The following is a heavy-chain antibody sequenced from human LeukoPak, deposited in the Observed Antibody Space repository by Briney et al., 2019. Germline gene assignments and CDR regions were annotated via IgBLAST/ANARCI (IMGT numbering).Heavy chain of an antibody. J-gene: IGHJ4*02. CDR2: IYYSGST. CDR1: GASINTYY. D-gene: IGHD2-2*01. Sequence: PSETLSLTCTVSGASINTYYWSWIRQPPGKGLEWIGYIYYSGSTNYNPSLKSRITISVDTSKNQFSLRLSSVTAADTAVYYCARVPAARIAYFDYWGQGTLVTVSS. V-gene: IGHV4-59*01. CDR3: ARVPAARIAYFDY.